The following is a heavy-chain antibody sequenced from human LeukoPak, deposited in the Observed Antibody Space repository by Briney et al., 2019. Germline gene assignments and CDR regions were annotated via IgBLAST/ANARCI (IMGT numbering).Heavy chain of an antibody. J-gene: IGHJ4*02. CDR2: INTDGSTT. Sequence: GGSPRLSCAASGFTFSNYWIHWVRQAPGKGLVWVSRINTDGSTTTYADSVKGRFSISRDNAKNTVYLQMNNLRAEDTAVYFCARWSTTPDTEAGDYWGQGTLVTVSS. V-gene: IGHV3-74*01. CDR3: ARWSTTPDTEAGDY. D-gene: IGHD1/OR15-1a*01. CDR1: GFTFSNYW.